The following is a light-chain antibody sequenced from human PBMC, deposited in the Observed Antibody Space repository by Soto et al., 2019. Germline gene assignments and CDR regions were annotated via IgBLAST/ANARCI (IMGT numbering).Light chain of an antibody. J-gene: IGKJ1*01. V-gene: IGKV3-11*01. Sequence: EIVLTQSPATLSLSPGERATLSCRASQSVSSYLAWYQQKPGQAPRLLIYDASNRATGIPARFSGSGSGTDFTLTISSLEPEDFAVYYCQERTGWPPWTFGQGTKVEIE. CDR1: QSVSSY. CDR2: DAS. CDR3: QERTGWPPWT.